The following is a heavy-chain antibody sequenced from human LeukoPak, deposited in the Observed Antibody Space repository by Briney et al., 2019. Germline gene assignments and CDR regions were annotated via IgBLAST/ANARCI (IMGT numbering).Heavy chain of an antibody. CDR1: GGSISSYF. CDR2: IYYSGST. J-gene: IGHJ4*02. CDR3: GGDKSTSSSVEY. D-gene: IGHD2-2*01. Sequence: SETLSLTCTVSGGSISSYFWSWIRQPPGKGLEWIGYIYYSGSTDYNPSLRSRVTISVDTSKNQFSLRLSSVTAADTAVYYCGGDKSTSSSVEYWGQGTLGTVSS. V-gene: IGHV4-59*08.